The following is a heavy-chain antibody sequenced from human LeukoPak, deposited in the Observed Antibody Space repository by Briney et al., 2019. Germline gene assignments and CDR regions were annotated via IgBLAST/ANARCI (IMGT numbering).Heavy chain of an antibody. J-gene: IGHJ4*02. CDR1: GFTFSNYG. D-gene: IGHD3-16*02. Sequence: PGGSLRLSCAASGFTFSNYGMHWVRQAPGKWLEWVAVVSYDASNKYYADSVKGRFTISRDNSKNTLYLQMNSLRAEDMAVYYCAKGIGGVIWFYFDYWGQGTLVTVSS. CDR2: VSYDASNK. V-gene: IGHV3-30*18. CDR3: AKGIGGVIWFYFDY.